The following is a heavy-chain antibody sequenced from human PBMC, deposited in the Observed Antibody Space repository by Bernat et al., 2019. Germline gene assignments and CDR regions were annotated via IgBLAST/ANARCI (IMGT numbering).Heavy chain of an antibody. V-gene: IGHV4-39*01. CDR3: ASLLYDFWGPDYYYYMDV. Sequence: QLQLQESGPGLVKPSETLSLTCTVSGGSISSSSYYWGWIRQPPGKGLEWIGSIYYSGSTYYNPSLKSRVTISVDTSKNQFSLKLSSVTAADTAVYYCASLLYDFWGPDYYYYMDVWGKGTTVTVPS. CDR1: GGSISSSSYY. J-gene: IGHJ6*03. CDR2: IYYSGST. D-gene: IGHD3-3*01.